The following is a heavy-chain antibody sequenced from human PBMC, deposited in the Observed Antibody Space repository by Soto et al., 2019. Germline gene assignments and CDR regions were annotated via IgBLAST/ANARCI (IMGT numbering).Heavy chain of an antibody. Sequence: QVQLVQSGAEVKKPGSSVKFSCKASGGTFSSYAISWVRQAPGQGLEWMGGIIPIFGTANYAQKFQGRVTITADESTSTAYMELSSLRSEETAVYYCARDLRGYYGSGSSSYGMDVWGQGTTVTVS. CDR3: ARDLRGYYGSGSSSYGMDV. V-gene: IGHV1-69*01. J-gene: IGHJ6*02. CDR1: GGTFSSYA. D-gene: IGHD3-10*01. CDR2: IIPIFGTA.